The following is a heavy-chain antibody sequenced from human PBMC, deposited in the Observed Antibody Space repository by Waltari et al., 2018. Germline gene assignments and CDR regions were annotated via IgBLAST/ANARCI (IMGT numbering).Heavy chain of an antibody. CDR3: ARDSEYSGYNDY. CDR1: GGSISRHY. J-gene: IGHJ4*02. Sequence: QVQLQESGPGLVKPSETLSLTCTGSGGSISRHYWSWIWQPPGKGLEGIGYIYSRGRTNSPPSLKSRVTISVATSKTQFSLKLSSVTAADTAVYYCARDSEYSGYNDYWGQGTLVTVSS. V-gene: IGHV4-59*11. D-gene: IGHD5-12*01. CDR2: IYSRGRT.